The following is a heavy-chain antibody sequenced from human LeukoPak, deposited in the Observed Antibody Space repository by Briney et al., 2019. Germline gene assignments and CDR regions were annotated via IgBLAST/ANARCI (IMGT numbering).Heavy chain of an antibody. CDR3: AKDRGLVGATPSNFDY. Sequence: PGGSLRLSCAASGLTFSTYAMSWVRQAPGKGLEWVSGISGSGGRTYNADSVKGRFTISRDNSKNTVYLQMNSLRVEDTAVYYCAKDRGLVGATPSNFDYWGQGTLVTVSS. V-gene: IGHV3-23*01. D-gene: IGHD1-26*01. CDR2: ISGSGGRT. J-gene: IGHJ4*02. CDR1: GLTFSTYA.